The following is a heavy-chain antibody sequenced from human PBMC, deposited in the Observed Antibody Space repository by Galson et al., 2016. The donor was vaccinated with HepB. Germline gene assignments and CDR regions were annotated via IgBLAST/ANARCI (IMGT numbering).Heavy chain of an antibody. CDR3: AKGGHFSFHDY. J-gene: IGHJ4*02. V-gene: IGHV3-23*01. CDR1: GFTVSSSY. CDR2: ISGRGDGT. Sequence: SLRLSCAASGFTVSSSYMNWVRQAPGKGPEWVSTISGRGDGTFYTDGVRGRFTISRDHFKSTVYLQMTSLRTEDSAVYFCAKGGHFSFHDYWGQGTLVTVSS. D-gene: IGHD2-21*01.